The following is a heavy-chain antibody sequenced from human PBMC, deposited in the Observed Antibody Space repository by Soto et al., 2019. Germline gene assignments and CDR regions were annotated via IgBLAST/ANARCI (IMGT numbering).Heavy chain of an antibody. V-gene: IGHV5-51*01. CDR1: GYNFAGYW. CDR3: VKVLSPRRSGYDGHFDY. D-gene: IGHD5-12*01. CDR2: IYPSDSDT. Sequence: GESLKISCKGSGYNFAGYWIAWVRQMPGKGLELMGIIYPSDSDTRYRPSFQGQVTISADKSISSAYLQWSSLRHEDTAVYYCVKVLSPRRSGYDGHFDYWGQGTLVTVSS. J-gene: IGHJ4*02.